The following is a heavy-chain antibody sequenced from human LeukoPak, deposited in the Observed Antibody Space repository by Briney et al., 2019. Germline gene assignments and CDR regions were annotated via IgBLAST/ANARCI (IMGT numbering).Heavy chain of an antibody. V-gene: IGHV4-59*01. Sequence: SETLSLTCTVSGDSISSYYWSWIRQPPGKGLEWIGYIYYSGSTNYNPSLKSRVTISVDTSKNQFSLKLSSVTAADTAVYYCVRRYCSGGSCSSFDYWGQGTLVTVSS. J-gene: IGHJ4*02. CDR3: VRRYCSGGSCSSFDY. CDR2: IYYSGST. CDR1: GDSISSYY. D-gene: IGHD2-15*01.